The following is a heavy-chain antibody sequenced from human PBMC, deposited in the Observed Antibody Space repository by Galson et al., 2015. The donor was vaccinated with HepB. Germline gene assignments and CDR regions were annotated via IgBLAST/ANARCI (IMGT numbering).Heavy chain of an antibody. V-gene: IGHV1-18*04. D-gene: IGHD4-17*01. J-gene: IGHJ4*02. CDR2: ISAYNGNT. CDR1: GYTFTSYG. Sequence: SVKVSCKASGYTFTSYGISWVRQAPGQGLEWMGWISAYNGNTNYAQKLQGKVTMTTDTSTSTAYMELRSLRSDDTAVYYCARRAGYGDYGDDGDHFDYWGQGTLVTVSS. CDR3: ARRAGYGDYGDDGDHFDY.